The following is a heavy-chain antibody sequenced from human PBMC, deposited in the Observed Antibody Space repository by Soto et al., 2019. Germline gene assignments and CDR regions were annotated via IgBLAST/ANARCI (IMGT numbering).Heavy chain of an antibody. CDR1: GFTFSTYW. V-gene: IGHV3-74*01. Sequence: EVQLVESGGGLVQPGGSLRLSCAASGFTFSTYWMHWVRQAPGKGLVWVSRINSDGSTTNYADSVKGRFTISRAMAKNTLSLQMNSLRAEATAVYYCVRDAYYAIGVWGQGTTVTFSS. J-gene: IGHJ6*02. CDR2: INSDGSTT. CDR3: VRDAYYAIGV.